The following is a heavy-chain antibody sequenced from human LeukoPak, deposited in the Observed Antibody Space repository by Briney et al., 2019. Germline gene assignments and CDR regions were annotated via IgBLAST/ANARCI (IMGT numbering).Heavy chain of an antibody. CDR1: GDSISRSTYY. Sequence: PSETLSLTCTVSGDSISRSTYYWAWIRQPPGKGLEWIGSVYYGRSPYFNPSLESRATISVDTSKNHFSLKMSSVTAADTAVYYCARTRSSGYLTFDYWGQGILVTVSS. CDR3: ARTRSSGYLTFDY. J-gene: IGHJ4*02. CDR2: VYYGRSP. V-gene: IGHV4-39*02. D-gene: IGHD3-22*01.